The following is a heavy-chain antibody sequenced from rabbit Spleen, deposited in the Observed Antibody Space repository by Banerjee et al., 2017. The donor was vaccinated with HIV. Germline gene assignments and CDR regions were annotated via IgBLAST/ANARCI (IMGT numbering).Heavy chain of an antibody. J-gene: IGHJ6*01. V-gene: IGHV1S40*01. CDR3: ARDAGSSFSSYGMDL. Sequence: QSLEESGGDLVKPGASLTLTCTASGFSFSSRYYMCWVRQAPGKGLEWIACIYAGSSGYTYYATWATGRFTCSKTSSTTVTLQMTSLTAADTATYFCARDAGSSFSSYGMDLWGPGTLGTVS. CDR2: IYAGSSGYT. D-gene: IGHD8-1*01. CDR1: GFSFSSRYY.